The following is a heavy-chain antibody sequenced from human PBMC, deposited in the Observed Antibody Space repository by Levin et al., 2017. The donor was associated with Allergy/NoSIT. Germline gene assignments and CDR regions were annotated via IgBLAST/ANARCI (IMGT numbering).Heavy chain of an antibody. D-gene: IGHD2-21*02. J-gene: IGHJ4*02. CDR3: AKGNCGADCSG. CDR1: GFTFSNYG. CDR2: ISYHSTTK. V-gene: IGHV3-30*18. Sequence: GESLKISCTSSGFTFSNYGMHWFRQAPGKGLEWVAIISYHSTTKYYRDSVKGRFTVSRDNSKNTVFLQMTSLRTEDTALYYCAKGNCGADCSGWGQGTLVTVSS.